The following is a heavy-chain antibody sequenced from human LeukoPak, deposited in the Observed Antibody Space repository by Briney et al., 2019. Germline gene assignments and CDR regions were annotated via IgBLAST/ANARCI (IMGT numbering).Heavy chain of an antibody. V-gene: IGHV1-2*02. D-gene: IGHD1/OR15-1a*01. CDR3: ARGGTTAGLIGPHHY. CDR2: INPNSGAT. CDR1: GYTFTGYY. Sequence: ASVKVSCKASGYTFTGYYMHWVRQAPGQGLEWMGWINPNSGATNYAQRFRGRVTMTRDTSISTAYMELSRLTSDDTAVYYCARGGTTAGLIGPHHYWGQGTLVTVSS. J-gene: IGHJ4*02.